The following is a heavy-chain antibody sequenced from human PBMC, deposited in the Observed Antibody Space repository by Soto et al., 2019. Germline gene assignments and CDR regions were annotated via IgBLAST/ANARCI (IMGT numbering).Heavy chain of an antibody. CDR1: GFTFSSYS. CDR2: ISSSSSTI. CDR3: AKDLDTIDTAMVCYFDY. Sequence: GGSLRLSCAASGFTFSSYSRNWVRQAPGKGLESVSYISSSSSTIYYADSVKGRFTISRDNAKNSPYLQMNSLRAEDTAVYYCAKDLDTIDTAMVCYFDYWGQGTLVTVSS. V-gene: IGHV3-48*01. D-gene: IGHD5-18*01. J-gene: IGHJ4*02.